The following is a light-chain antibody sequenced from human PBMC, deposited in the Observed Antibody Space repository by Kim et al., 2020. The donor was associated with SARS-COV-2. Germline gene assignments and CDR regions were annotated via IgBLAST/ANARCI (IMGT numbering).Light chain of an antibody. CDR1: QSVLYSSNNKNY. CDR3: HQYFSLPLT. V-gene: IGKV4-1*01. J-gene: IGKJ4*01. CDR2: WAS. Sequence: DIVMTQSPDSLAVSLGERATINCKSSQSVLYSSNNKNYLAWYQQKPGQPPKLLIYWASTRESGVPDRFSGSGSGTDFTLTISSLQAADVAVYYCHQYFSLPLTFGGGTKVEIK.